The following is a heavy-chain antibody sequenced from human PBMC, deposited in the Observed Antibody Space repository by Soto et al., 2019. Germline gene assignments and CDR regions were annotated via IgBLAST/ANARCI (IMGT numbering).Heavy chain of an antibody. CDR3: ARGRPAWSTSRNLHWFDP. D-gene: IGHD2-2*01. CDR1: GGSISSGGYY. Sequence: QVQLQESGPGLVKPSQTLSLTCTVSGGSISSGGYYWSWIRQHPGKGLEWIGYIYYSGSTYYNPSLKSRVTISVDTSKNHCSPKLSSVTAAETAVYYCARGRPAWSTSRNLHWFDPWGQGTLVTVSS. CDR2: IYYSGST. V-gene: IGHV4-31*03. J-gene: IGHJ5*02.